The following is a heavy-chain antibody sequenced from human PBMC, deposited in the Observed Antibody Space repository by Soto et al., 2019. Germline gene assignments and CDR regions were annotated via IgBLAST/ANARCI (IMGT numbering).Heavy chain of an antibody. CDR3: ANTIVVTASGGFDN. V-gene: IGHV3-23*01. J-gene: IGHJ4*02. CDR2: ISGDGGTT. D-gene: IGHD3-22*01. Sequence: GGSLRLSCAASGFDFSIYAMSWFRQAPGKGLEWVSAISGDGGTTYYADSVKGRFTISRDNSKNTLYLQMNTLKAEDTAIYFCANTIVVTASGGFDNWGQGTLVTVSS. CDR1: GFDFSIYA.